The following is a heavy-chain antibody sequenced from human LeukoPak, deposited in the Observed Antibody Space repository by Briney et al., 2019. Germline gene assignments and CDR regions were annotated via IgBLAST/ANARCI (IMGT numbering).Heavy chain of an antibody. D-gene: IGHD1-26*01. CDR1: GYIFTDYY. J-gene: IGHJ4*02. Sequence: GASVKVSCKTSGYIFTDYYIHWVRQAPGQGLEWMGWINPKTGDTNSAEKFQRWVTMTRDTAISTAYMELNRLALDDTAVYYCARDLGGSYLFDYWGQGTLVTVSS. CDR2: INPKTGDT. CDR3: ARDLGGSYLFDY. V-gene: IGHV1-2*04.